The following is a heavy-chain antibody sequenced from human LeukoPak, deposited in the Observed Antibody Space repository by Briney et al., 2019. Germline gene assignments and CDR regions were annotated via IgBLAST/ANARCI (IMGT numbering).Heavy chain of an antibody. CDR2: INPKNAAT. V-gene: IGHV1-2*02. CDR1: GYTFTGHY. CDR3: ARTLYIASAPGGFDY. Sequence: ASVKVSCKASGYTFTGHYIHWVRQAPGQGLEWMGWINPKNAATNYAQKFQGRVTMTRDASTGTVYMEVNALRSDDTAVYYCARTLYIASAPGGFDYWGQGTLVTVSS. D-gene: IGHD3-16*01. J-gene: IGHJ4*02.